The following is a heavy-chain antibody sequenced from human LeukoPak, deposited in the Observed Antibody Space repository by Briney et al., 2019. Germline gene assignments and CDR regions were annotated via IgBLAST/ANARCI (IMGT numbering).Heavy chain of an antibody. CDR2: ISPSAGTT. V-gene: IGHV1-46*01. D-gene: IGHD3-22*01. CDR1: GYTFTDLY. CDR3: ARVTTPHYSDISGPLDY. Sequence: ASVKVSCKASGYTFTDLYIHWVRQAPGQGLEWMGMISPSAGTTNYAQKFQGRVTMTRDTSTSTVYMELSSLRSEDTAVFYCARVTTPHYSDISGPLDYWGQGTLVTVSS. J-gene: IGHJ4*02.